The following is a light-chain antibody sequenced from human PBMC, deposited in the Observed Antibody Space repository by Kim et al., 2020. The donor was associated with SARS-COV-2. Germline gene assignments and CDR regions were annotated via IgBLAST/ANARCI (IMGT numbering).Light chain of an antibody. Sequence: GQTVTISCSGSSSNLGNNYVSWYQQLPGTAPKLLIYDNNKRPSGIPDRFSGSKSGTSATLCITGLQTGDEADYYCGTWDSSLSAVVFGGGTQLTVL. J-gene: IGLJ2*01. CDR1: SSNLGNNY. CDR2: DNN. V-gene: IGLV1-51*01. CDR3: GTWDSSLSAVV.